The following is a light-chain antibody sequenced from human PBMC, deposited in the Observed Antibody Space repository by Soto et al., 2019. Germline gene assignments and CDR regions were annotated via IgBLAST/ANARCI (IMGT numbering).Light chain of an antibody. CDR3: QQSYSSPRT. J-gene: IGKJ1*01. V-gene: IGKV3-11*01. CDR1: QTVGGH. CDR2: ETS. Sequence: EVVLTQSPATLSLSPGERATLSCRASQTVGGHFAWYQQKPGQAPRLLISETSNRATGIPGRFSGSGSGTDVTLTISSLEPEDFATYYCQQSYSSPRTFGPGTKVNI.